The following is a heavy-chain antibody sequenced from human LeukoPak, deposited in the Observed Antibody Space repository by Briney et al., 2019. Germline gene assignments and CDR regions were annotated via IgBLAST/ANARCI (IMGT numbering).Heavy chain of an antibody. Sequence: SETLSLTCAVHGESLNAYYWTWIRQSPGKGLEWIGQVIHTGTTDYNPSLKSRVTISVDTSNNQFSLKLTSVTAADTAVYYCARRRRYTDYWGQGTLVTVSS. J-gene: IGHJ4*02. D-gene: IGHD3-16*02. CDR1: GESLNAYY. CDR2: VIHTGTT. V-gene: IGHV4-34*12. CDR3: ARRRRYTDY.